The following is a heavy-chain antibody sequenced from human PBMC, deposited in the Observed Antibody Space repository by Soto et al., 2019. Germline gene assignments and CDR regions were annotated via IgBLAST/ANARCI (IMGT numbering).Heavy chain of an antibody. V-gene: IGHV4-61*08. CDR3: ARVEVEMATFDY. Sequence: SETLSLTCTVSGGSISSGGYYWSWIRQPPGKGLEWIGYIYYSGSTNYNPSLKSRVTISVDTSKNQFSLKLSSVTAADTAVYYCARVEVEMATFDYWGQGTLVTVSS. CDR2: IYYSGST. J-gene: IGHJ4*02. CDR1: GGSISSGGYY. D-gene: IGHD5-12*01.